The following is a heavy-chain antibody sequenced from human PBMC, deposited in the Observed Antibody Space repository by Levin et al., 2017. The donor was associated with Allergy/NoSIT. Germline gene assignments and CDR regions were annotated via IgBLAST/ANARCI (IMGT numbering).Heavy chain of an antibody. Sequence: GGSLRLSCAASGFTFSSYAMSWVRQAPGKGLEWVSAISGSGGSTYYADSVKGRFTISRDNSKNTLYLQMNSLRAEDTAVYYCAKDGAGGSIPQLDFDYWGQGTLVTVSS. CDR1: GFTFSSYA. CDR2: ISGSGGST. V-gene: IGHV3-23*01. D-gene: IGHD1-26*01. J-gene: IGHJ4*02. CDR3: AKDGAGGSIPQLDFDY.